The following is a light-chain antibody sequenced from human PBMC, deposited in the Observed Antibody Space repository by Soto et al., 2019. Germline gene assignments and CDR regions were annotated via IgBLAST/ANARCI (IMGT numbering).Light chain of an antibody. V-gene: IGLV3-25*03. CDR2: KTN. CDR1: ALPKQY. Sequence: SYELTQPPSVSVSPGQMARITCSGAALPKQYAYWYQQKPGQAPVLLIYKTNERPSGLPERFAGSSSGTTVTLTISGVQAEDEADYYCQSADKSGTYVFGTGTKLTVL. CDR3: QSADKSGTYV. J-gene: IGLJ1*01.